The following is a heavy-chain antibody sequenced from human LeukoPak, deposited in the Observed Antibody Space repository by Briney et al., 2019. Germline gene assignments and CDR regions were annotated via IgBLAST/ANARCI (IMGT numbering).Heavy chain of an antibody. Sequence: GGSLRLSCAGSGFTSSSYAMSWIRQAPGKGLECVSGISGSGSSPYYADSVKGRFTISRDNSKNTLHLQMNSLKAEDTAVYYCAKAEVQWLVLFRYFDYWGQGTLVTVSS. CDR2: ISGSGSSP. J-gene: IGHJ4*02. CDR3: AKAEVQWLVLFRYFDY. CDR1: GFTSSSYA. D-gene: IGHD6-19*01. V-gene: IGHV3-23*01.